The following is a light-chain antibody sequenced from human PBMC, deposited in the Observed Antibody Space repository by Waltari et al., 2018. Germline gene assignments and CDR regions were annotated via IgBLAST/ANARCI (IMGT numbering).Light chain of an antibody. J-gene: IGLJ1*01. CDR1: KLGSKY. V-gene: IGLV3-1*01. Sequence: SYEVTQPPSVSVSPRQRATITCSGEKLGSKYVSWYQQKSGQSPLLVIYRDDKRPSGIPERFTGSNSGNTATLTISGTQPMDEADYYCQAWDSSAFVFGAGTKVTVL. CDR2: RDD. CDR3: QAWDSSAFV.